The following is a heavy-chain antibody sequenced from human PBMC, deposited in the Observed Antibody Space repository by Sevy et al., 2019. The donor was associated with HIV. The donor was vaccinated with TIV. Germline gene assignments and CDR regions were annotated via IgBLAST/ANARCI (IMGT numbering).Heavy chain of an antibody. J-gene: IGHJ4*02. CDR1: GFDFSSHW. V-gene: IGHV3-74*01. CDR2: MNTDGSST. CDR3: ATPRFDF. Sequence: GGSLRLSCEASGFDFSSHWMQWVRQAPGKGLVWVSRMNTDGSSTNYADSVKGRFTISRDNAKNTLYLEMNNLRDEDTALYYCATPRFDFWGPRTLVTASS.